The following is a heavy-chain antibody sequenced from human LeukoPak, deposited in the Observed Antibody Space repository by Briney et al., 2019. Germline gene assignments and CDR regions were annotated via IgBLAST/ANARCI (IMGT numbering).Heavy chain of an antibody. CDR3: ARDTIAAAGTRIFDY. J-gene: IGHJ4*02. Sequence: WASVKVSCKASGYTFTSYGISWVRQAPGQGLEWMGWISAYNGNTNYAQKLQGRVTMTTDTPTSTACMELRSLRSDDTAVYYCARDTIAAAGTRIFDYWGQGTLVTVSS. V-gene: IGHV1-18*01. CDR2: ISAYNGNT. CDR1: GYTFTSYG. D-gene: IGHD6-13*01.